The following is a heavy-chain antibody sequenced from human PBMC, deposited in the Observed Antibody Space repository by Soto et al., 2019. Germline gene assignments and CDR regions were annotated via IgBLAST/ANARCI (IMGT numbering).Heavy chain of an antibody. Sequence: GGSLRLSCAASGFTFSSYWMSWVRQAPGKGLEWVANIKQDGSEKYYVDSVKGRFTISRDNAKNSLYLQMNSLRAEDTAVYYCARDRDDFWDYFDYWGQGTLVPVSS. V-gene: IGHV3-7*03. J-gene: IGHJ4*02. CDR1: GFTFSSYW. CDR3: ARDRDDFWDYFDY. D-gene: IGHD3-3*01. CDR2: IKQDGSEK.